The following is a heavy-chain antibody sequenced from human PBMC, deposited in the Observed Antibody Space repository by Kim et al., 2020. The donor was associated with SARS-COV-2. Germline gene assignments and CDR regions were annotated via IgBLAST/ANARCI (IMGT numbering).Heavy chain of an antibody. CDR1: GFTFSSYG. Sequence: GGSLRLSCAVSGFTFSSYGMHWVRQAPGKGLEWVAVIWYDGSNKYYADSVKGRFTISRDNSKNTLYLQMNSLRAEDTAVYYCARDGYTAMVGWFDYWGQGTLVTVSS. CDR2: IWYDGSNK. D-gene: IGHD5-18*01. V-gene: IGHV3-33*01. J-gene: IGHJ4*02. CDR3: ARDGYTAMVGWFDY.